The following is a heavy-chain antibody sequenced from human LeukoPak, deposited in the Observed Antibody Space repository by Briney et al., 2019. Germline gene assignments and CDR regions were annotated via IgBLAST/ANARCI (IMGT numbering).Heavy chain of an antibody. V-gene: IGHV3-15*01. J-gene: IGHJ6*03. CDR2: IKSKTDGGTT. D-gene: IGHD3-3*01. CDR3: TTLRFLEWFTYYYSYYMDV. CDR1: GFTFSNAW. Sequence: GGSLRLSCAASGFTFSNAWMSWVRQAPGKGLEWVGRIKSKTDGGTTDYAAPVTGRFTISRDDSKNTLYLQMNSLKTEDTAVYYCTTLRFLEWFTYYYSYYMDVWGKGTTVTVSS.